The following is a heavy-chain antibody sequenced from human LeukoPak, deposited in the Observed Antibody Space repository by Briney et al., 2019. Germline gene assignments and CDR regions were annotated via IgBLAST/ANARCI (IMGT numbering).Heavy chain of an antibody. CDR3: ATVLVNTSEGKAFDY. V-gene: IGHV3-7*01. CDR1: GFTFSRYW. D-gene: IGHD3-3*02. Sequence: GGSLRLSCAASGFTFSRYWMSWVRQAPGKGLEWVANIKKDGSEKYYVDSVKGRFTISRDNAKNSLYLQMNSLRAQDTAVYYCATVLVNTSEGKAFDYWGAGTLVTVSS. J-gene: IGHJ4*02. CDR2: IKKDGSEK.